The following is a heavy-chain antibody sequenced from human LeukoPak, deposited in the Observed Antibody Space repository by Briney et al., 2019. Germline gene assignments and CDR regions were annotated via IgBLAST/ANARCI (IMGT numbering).Heavy chain of an antibody. V-gene: IGHV4-38-2*01. Sequence: SETLSLTCSVSGYSFTSGHYWGWIRQPPGKGLEWIANIYHTGSAHYNPSLKSRVTISVDTSKNQFSLKLRSVTAADTAVYYCARYCTSTTCILRGFDYWGQGTLVTVSS. CDR1: GYSFTSGHY. J-gene: IGHJ4*02. CDR3: ARYCTSTTCILRGFDY. CDR2: IYHTGSA. D-gene: IGHD2-2*01.